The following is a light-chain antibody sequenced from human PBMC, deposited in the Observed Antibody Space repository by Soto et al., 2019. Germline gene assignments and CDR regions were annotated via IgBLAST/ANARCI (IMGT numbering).Light chain of an antibody. J-gene: IGKJ4*01. Sequence: EIVLTQSPGTLSLSPGERATLSCRASQSVSSSLAWYQHTPGRAPRLLIYGASTRATGIPTRFSGSGSGTEFTLTISSLQSEDFAVYYCQQYNNWPPLTFGGGTKVDIK. CDR2: GAS. V-gene: IGKV3-15*01. CDR1: QSVSSS. CDR3: QQYNNWPPLT.